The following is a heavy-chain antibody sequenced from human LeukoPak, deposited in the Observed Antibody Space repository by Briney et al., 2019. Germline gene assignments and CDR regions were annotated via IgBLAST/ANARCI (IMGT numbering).Heavy chain of an antibody. Sequence: GGSLRLSCAASGFAFSSYWMTWVRQAPGKGLVWVTNINPDGSEECYVDSVKGRFTISRDNAKNSLYLQMNSLRAEDTAVYFCARAYDYADSWGQGTLVTVSS. CDR1: GFAFSSYW. V-gene: IGHV3-7*05. D-gene: IGHD2-2*01. CDR2: INPDGSEE. J-gene: IGHJ4*02. CDR3: ARAYDYADS.